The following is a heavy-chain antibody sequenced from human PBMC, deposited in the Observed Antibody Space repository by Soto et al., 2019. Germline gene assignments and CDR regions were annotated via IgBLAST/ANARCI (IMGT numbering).Heavy chain of an antibody. CDR1: GFTFSDYY. CDR3: ARKRYSSSLSDY. Sequence: GGSLRLSCAASGFTFSDYYMSWIRQAPGKGLEWVSYISSSSSYTNYADSVKGRFTISRDNAKNSLYLQMNSLRAEDTAVYYCARKRYSSSLSDYWGQGTLVTVSS. V-gene: IGHV3-11*06. CDR2: ISSSSSYT. J-gene: IGHJ4*02. D-gene: IGHD6-13*01.